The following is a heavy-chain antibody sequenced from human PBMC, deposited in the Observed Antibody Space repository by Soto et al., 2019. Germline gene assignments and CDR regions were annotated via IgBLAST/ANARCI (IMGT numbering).Heavy chain of an antibody. Sequence: GSLRLSCVGSGFTFGNYAMSWVRQAPGKGLEWVSSITGIDGRTYYADSVKGRFTISRDNPKNTLYLQMNNLRAEDTAMFYCAKDRGPYCSGGICYPPSWFDPWGQGTHVTVSS. CDR3: AKDRGPYCSGGICYPPSWFDP. CDR2: ITGIDGRT. V-gene: IGHV3-23*01. D-gene: IGHD2-15*01. J-gene: IGHJ5*02. CDR1: GFTFGNYA.